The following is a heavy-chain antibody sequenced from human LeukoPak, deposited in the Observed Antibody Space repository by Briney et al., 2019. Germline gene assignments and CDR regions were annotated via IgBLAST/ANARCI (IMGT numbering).Heavy chain of an antibody. CDR1: GGSISGYY. V-gene: IGHV3-23*01. D-gene: IGHD3-22*01. CDR2: ISGSGGST. Sequence: ETLSLTCTVSGGSISGYYWSWVRQAPGKGLEWVSAISGSGGSTYYADSVKGRFTISRDNSKNTLYLQMNSLRAEDTAVYYCAKHHIRYYYDSSGYYPPYFDYWGQGTLVTVSS. J-gene: IGHJ4*02. CDR3: AKHHIRYYYDSSGYYPPYFDY.